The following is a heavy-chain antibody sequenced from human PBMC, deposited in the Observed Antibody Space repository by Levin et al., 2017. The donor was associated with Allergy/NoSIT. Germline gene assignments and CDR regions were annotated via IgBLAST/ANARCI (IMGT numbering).Heavy chain of an antibody. V-gene: IGHV3-23*01. CDR2: IGASGRTI. Sequence: LSLTCAASGFTFNSYGMNWVRQAPGKGLEWVSGIGASGRTIYYADSVKGRVTISRDNSKNTLYLQMNTLGAEDTAIYYCAKSGGGITSTGTRHFDSWGQGTLVTVSS. CDR1: GFTFNSYG. D-gene: IGHD6-13*01. CDR3: AKSGGGITSTGTRHFDS. J-gene: IGHJ4*02.